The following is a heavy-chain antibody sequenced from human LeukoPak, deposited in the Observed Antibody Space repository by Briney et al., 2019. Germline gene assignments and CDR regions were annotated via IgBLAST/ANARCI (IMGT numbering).Heavy chain of an antibody. CDR3: AKDQGFSYYYLDY. CDR2: ISANGANT. V-gene: IGHV3-23*01. D-gene: IGHD5-18*01. CDR1: GFTYNSHA. Sequence: GGSLRLSCVASGFTYNSHAMSWVRQAPGKGLEWVSGISANGANTYYTDSVRGRFTISRDNSKNTVYLQMSSLSAEDTAIYYCAKDQGFSYYYLDYWGQGILVTGPS. J-gene: IGHJ4*02.